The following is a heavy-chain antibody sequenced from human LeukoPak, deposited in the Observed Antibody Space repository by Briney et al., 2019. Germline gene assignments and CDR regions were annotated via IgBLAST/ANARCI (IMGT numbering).Heavy chain of an antibody. CDR1: GFTFSDYY. CDR3: AREAAAAGKWREYYFDY. J-gene: IGHJ4*02. V-gene: IGHV3-11*01. CDR2: ISSGSTI. Sequence: PGGSPRLSCAASGFTFSDYYMSWIRQAPGKGLEWVSYISSGSTIYYADSVKGRFTISRDNAKNSLYLQMNSLRAEDTAVYYCAREAAAAGKWREYYFDYWGQGTLVTVSS. D-gene: IGHD6-13*01.